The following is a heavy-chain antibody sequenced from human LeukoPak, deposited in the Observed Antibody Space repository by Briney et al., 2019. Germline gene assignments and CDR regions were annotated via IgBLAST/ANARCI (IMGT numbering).Heavy chain of an antibody. CDR1: GFIFSSYT. Sequence: GGSLRLSCAASGFIFSSYTMNWVRQAPGEGLEWVSSISDTSTYIYYADSVEGRFTISRDKAKSSLFLQMNSLRAEDTAAYYCTRAPPGRDGYSEYWGQGTVVTVST. CDR2: ISDTSTYI. CDR3: TRAPPGRDGYSEY. D-gene: IGHD5-24*01. V-gene: IGHV3-21*01. J-gene: IGHJ4*02.